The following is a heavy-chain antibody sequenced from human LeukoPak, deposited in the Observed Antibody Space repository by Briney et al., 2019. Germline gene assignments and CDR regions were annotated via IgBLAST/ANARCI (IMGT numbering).Heavy chain of an antibody. J-gene: IGHJ5*02. CDR2: INPNSGGT. V-gene: IGHV1-2*02. CDR1: GYTFTGYY. Sequence: ASVKVSCEASGYTFTGYYMHWVRQAPGQGLEWMGWINPNSGGTNYAQKFQGRVTMTRDTSISTAYMELSRLRSDDTAVYYCARDYYDSSGYPPAKQHPYNWFDPWGQGTLVTVSS. CDR3: ARDYYDSSGYPPAKQHPYNWFDP. D-gene: IGHD3-22*01.